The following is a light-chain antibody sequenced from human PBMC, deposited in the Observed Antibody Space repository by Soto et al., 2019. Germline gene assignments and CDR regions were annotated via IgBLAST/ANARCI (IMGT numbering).Light chain of an antibody. Sequence: DIVLTQSPGTLSLSPGERATLSCRASQSVSSSYLAWYQQKPGQAPTLLIYGASSRATGIPDRFSGSGSGADFTLTISRMETEGFAVYYCQQYGSSLWTFGQGTKLEIK. CDR2: GAS. V-gene: IGKV3-20*01. CDR3: QQYGSSLWT. J-gene: IGKJ1*01. CDR1: QSVSSSY.